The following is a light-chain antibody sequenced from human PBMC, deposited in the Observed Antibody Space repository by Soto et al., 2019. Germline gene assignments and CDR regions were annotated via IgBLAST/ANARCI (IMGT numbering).Light chain of an antibody. J-gene: IGLJ2*01. CDR3: GSFAGSRTPVV. CDR1: SSDVGAYNY. CDR2: EVT. Sequence: QSALTQPPSASGSPGQSVTISCTGTSSDVGAYNYVSWYQQHPGKAPKLMIYEVTKRPSGVPDRFSGSKSGNTASLTVSGLQAEDEADYYCGSFAGSRTPVVFGGGTKLTVL. V-gene: IGLV2-8*01.